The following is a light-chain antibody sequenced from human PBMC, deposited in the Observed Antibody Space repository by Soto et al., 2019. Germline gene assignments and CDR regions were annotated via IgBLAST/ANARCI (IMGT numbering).Light chain of an antibody. CDR1: QSISSW. V-gene: IGKV1-5*01. J-gene: IGKJ1*01. CDR2: DAS. CDR3: QQYNSYPWT. Sequence: DIQMTQSPSTLSASLGDRVTITFRASQSISSWLAWYQQKPGKAPKLLIYDASSLESGVPSRFSGSGYGTEFNLTISSLQTDDFATYYCQQYNSYPWTFGQGTKVDIK.